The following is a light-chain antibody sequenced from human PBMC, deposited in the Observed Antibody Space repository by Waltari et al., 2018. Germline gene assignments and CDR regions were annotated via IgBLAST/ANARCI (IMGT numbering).Light chain of an antibody. V-gene: IGKV4-1*01. J-gene: IGKJ2*01. CDR3: QQCYGSPYT. CDR1: QSVFYANNKNY. Sequence: DIVMTQSPDSLGLSLGERATIPFKSSQSVFYANNKNYLAWYQQRPGQPPKLLIYWASTRASGVPDRFSGSGSGTDFTLTISSLQAEDAAIYYCQQCYGSPYTFGQGTKLDI. CDR2: WAS.